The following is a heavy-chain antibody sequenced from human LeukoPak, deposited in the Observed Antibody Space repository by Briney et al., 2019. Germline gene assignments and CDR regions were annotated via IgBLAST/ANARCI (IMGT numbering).Heavy chain of an antibody. CDR1: GFTFSRYW. J-gene: IGHJ6*02. D-gene: IGHD3-9*01. Sequence: GGSLRLPCAASGFTFSRYWMHWVRQAPGKGLEWVSRINSDGSSTTYADSVKGRFTISRDNAKNTLNLQMNSLRAEDTAVYFCARPYNDILNGRYFYYYDMGVWGQGTTVTVSS. CDR2: INSDGSST. CDR3: ARPYNDILNGRYFYYYDMGV. V-gene: IGHV3-74*01.